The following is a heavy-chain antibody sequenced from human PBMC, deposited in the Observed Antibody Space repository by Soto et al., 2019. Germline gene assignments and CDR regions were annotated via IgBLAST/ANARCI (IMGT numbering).Heavy chain of an antibody. CDR3: ARDAYCGGDCYSAFDI. Sequence: GGSLRLSCAASGFTFSSYAMHWVRQAPGKGLEWVAVISYDGSNKYYADSVKGRFTISRDNSKNTLYLQMSSLRAEDTAVYYCARDAYCGGDCYSAFDIWGQGTMVTVSS. CDR1: GFTFSSYA. CDR2: ISYDGSNK. V-gene: IGHV3-30*04. D-gene: IGHD2-21*02. J-gene: IGHJ3*02.